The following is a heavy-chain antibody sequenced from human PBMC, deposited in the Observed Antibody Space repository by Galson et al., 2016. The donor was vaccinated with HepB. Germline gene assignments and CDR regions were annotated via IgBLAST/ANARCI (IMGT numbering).Heavy chain of an antibody. CDR2: IYLGDSDT. Sequence: SGAEVKKPGESLKISCKGSGYRFTNYWIAWVRQTPGKGLEWMGIIYLGDSDTRYSPSFQGQVTISADKSINTAYLRWSSLKASDTAIYYCARGGITPRGALDYWGQGTLVTVSS. CDR1: GYRFTNYW. D-gene: IGHD1-14*01. CDR3: ARGGITPRGALDY. V-gene: IGHV5-51*01. J-gene: IGHJ4*02.